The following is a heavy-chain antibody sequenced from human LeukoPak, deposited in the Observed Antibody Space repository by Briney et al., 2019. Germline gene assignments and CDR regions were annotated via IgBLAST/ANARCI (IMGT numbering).Heavy chain of an antibody. V-gene: IGHV4-39*07. CDR3: AKPSNYYGSATDAFDF. CDR1: GGSISSSSYF. CDR2: IYYSGST. J-gene: IGHJ3*01. Sequence: SETLSLTCTVSGGSISSSSYFWGWIRQPPGKGLEWIGSIYYSGSTYYNPSLKSRVTISVDTSKNHFSLKLNSVTAADTAVYYCAKPSNYYGSATDAFDFWGQGTMVTVSS. D-gene: IGHD3-10*01.